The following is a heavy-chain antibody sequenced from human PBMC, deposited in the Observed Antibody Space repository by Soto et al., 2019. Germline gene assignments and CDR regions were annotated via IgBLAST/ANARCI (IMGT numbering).Heavy chain of an antibody. CDR3: ASVKYSPPYYYYYGMDV. Sequence: QVQLVQSGAEVKKPGASVKVSCKASGYTFTSYGISWVRQAPGQGLEWMGWISAYNGNTNYAQKLQGRVTMTTDTSTSTAYMELRSLRSEDTAVYYCASVKYSPPYYYYYGMDVWGQGTTVTVSS. D-gene: IGHD5-18*01. CDR2: ISAYNGNT. J-gene: IGHJ6*02. CDR1: GYTFTSYG. V-gene: IGHV1-18*01.